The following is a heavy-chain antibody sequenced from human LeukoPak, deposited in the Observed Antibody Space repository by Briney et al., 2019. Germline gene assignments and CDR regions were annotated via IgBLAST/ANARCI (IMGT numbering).Heavy chain of an antibody. D-gene: IGHD3-9*01. CDR1: RFTFSTYG. CDR2: ISGSGGST. Sequence: GGSLRLSCAASRFTFSTYGMSWVRQAPGKGLEWVSSISGSGGSTNYADSVKGRFTISRDNSKNTLYLQMNSLRAEDTAVYYCAKDRYFDPLDYWGQGTLVTVSS. CDR3: AKDRYFDPLDY. J-gene: IGHJ4*02. V-gene: IGHV3-23*01.